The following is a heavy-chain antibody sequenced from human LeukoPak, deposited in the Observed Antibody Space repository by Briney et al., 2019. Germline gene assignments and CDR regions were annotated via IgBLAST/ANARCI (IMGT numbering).Heavy chain of an antibody. V-gene: IGHV3-48*01. CDR1: GFTFSSYS. Sequence: GGSLRLSCAASGFTFSSYSMNWVRQAPGKGLEWVSYIRSSSSTIYYADSVKGRFTISRDNAKNSLYLQMNSLRAEDTAVYYCARDGGGRVLWFGEVYDAFDIWGQGTMVTVSS. J-gene: IGHJ3*02. CDR3: ARDGGGRVLWFGEVYDAFDI. CDR2: IRSSSSTI. D-gene: IGHD3-10*01.